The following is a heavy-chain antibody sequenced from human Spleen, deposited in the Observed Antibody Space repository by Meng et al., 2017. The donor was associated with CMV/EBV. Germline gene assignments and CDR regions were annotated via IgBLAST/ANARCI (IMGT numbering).Heavy chain of an antibody. Sequence: ESLKISCAASGLTFSSYGMSWVRQAPGKGLEWVSSIGATAGGTYYADSVKGRFTISRETARNSLYLQMNSLRAGDTAVYYCARERSGGHFDCWGQGTLVTVSS. CDR1: GLTFSSYG. J-gene: IGHJ4*02. CDR2: IGATAGGT. V-gene: IGHV3-23*01. CDR3: ARERSGGHFDC. D-gene: IGHD6-19*01.